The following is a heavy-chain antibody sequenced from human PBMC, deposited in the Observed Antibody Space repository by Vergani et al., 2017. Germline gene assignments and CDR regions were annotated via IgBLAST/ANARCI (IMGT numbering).Heavy chain of an antibody. CDR3: ARDGYNGGLDY. Sequence: QVQLVESGGGVVQPGRSLRLSCAASGFTFRSYGMHWVRQAPGKGLEGVAVLWYDGSNQYYADSVKGRFNVSRYNSKNTLYLQMNSLRAEDTAVYYCARDGYNGGLDYWGQGTLVTVSS. V-gene: IGHV3-33*01. CDR2: LWYDGSNQ. J-gene: IGHJ4*02. CDR1: GFTFRSYG. D-gene: IGHD5-24*01.